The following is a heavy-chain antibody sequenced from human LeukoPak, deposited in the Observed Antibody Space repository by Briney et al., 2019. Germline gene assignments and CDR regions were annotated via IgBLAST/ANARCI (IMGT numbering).Heavy chain of an antibody. D-gene: IGHD5-12*01. V-gene: IGHV4-39*07. Sequence: SETLSLTCAVSGASVSGSNYYWGWIRQPPGKGLEWIGNIYSSGSTYYNASLQSRVTISIDTSKNQFSLKLSSVTAADTAVYYCARDPSGYLPFTFDYWGQGTLVTVSS. CDR2: IYSSGST. CDR3: ARDPSGYLPFTFDY. CDR1: GASVSGSNYY. J-gene: IGHJ4*02.